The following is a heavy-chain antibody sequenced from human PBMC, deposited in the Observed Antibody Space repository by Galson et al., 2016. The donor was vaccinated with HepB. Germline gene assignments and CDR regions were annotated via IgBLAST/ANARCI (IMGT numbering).Heavy chain of an antibody. D-gene: IGHD3-22*01. V-gene: IGHV3-23*01. CDR2: IRGRGGGT. CDR1: GFTVSSDY. CDR3: AKGAPYYYDSSGYYGPGDF. Sequence: SLRLSCAASGFTVSSDYMNWVRQAPGKGLEWVSTIRGRGGGTYYADSVRGRFTISRDNSKNTLFLQMNSLRAEDTARYYCAKGAPYYYDSSGYYGPGDFWGQGTQVTVSS. J-gene: IGHJ4*02.